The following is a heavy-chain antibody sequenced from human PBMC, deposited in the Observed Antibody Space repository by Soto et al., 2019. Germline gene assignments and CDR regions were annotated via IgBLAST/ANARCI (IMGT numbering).Heavy chain of an antibody. V-gene: IGHV3-23*01. CDR1: GFSLSTYD. D-gene: IGHD6-19*01. CDR2: IRGRGDSE. Sequence: EVQLLESGGGLVQPGGSLRLSCAASGFSLSTYDMLWVRQAPGKGLEWVSDIRGRGDSEYYADSVKGRFTISRDNANNTVSLQLNSLRAEDTAVDYCSSAAPVAGTNHFDLWGQGTLVTVSS. J-gene: IGHJ4*02. CDR3: SSAAPVAGTNHFDL.